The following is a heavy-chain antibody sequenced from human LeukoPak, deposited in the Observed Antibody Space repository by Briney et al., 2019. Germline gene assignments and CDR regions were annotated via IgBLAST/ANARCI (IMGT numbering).Heavy chain of an antibody. V-gene: IGHV1-2*02. D-gene: IGHD3-22*01. J-gene: IGHJ4*02. CDR3: ARVIRITMIVVVTPDY. Sequence: ASQKVSCKASGYTFTGYYMHWVRQAPGQGLEWMGWINPNSGGRNYALKFQGRVTMTSDTSISTAYMELSRLRSDDTAVYYCARVIRITMIVVVTPDYWGQGTLVSVS. CDR1: GYTFTGYY. CDR2: INPNSGGR.